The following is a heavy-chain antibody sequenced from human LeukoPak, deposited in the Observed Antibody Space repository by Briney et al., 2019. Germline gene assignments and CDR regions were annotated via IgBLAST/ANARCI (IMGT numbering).Heavy chain of an antibody. J-gene: IGHJ4*02. CDR3: ARSVAVAGLAIGY. D-gene: IGHD6-19*01. V-gene: IGHV1-2*02. CDR2: INPNSGGT. Sequence: ASVKVSCKASGYTFTGYYMHWVRQAPGQGLEWMGWINPNSGGTNYAQKFQGRVTMTRDTSISTAYMELSRLRSDDTAVYYCARSVAVAGLAIGYRGQGTLVTVSS. CDR1: GYTFTGYY.